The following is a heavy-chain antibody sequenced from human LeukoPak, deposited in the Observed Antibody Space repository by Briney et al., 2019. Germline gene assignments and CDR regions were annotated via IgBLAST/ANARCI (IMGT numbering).Heavy chain of an antibody. Sequence: GGSLRLSCAASGFTFSSYAMSWVRQAPGKGLEWVSAISGSGGSTYSADSVKGRFTISRDISKNTLYLQMNSLRAEDTAVYYCAKDRTFDWSPNDYWGQGTLVTVSS. CDR2: ISGSGGST. CDR1: GFTFSSYA. J-gene: IGHJ4*02. D-gene: IGHD3-9*01. CDR3: AKDRTFDWSPNDY. V-gene: IGHV3-23*01.